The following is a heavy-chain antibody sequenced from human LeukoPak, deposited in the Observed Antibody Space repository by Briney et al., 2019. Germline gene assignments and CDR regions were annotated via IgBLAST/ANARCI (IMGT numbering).Heavy chain of an antibody. CDR1: GFTFGDYA. V-gene: IGHV3-49*04. CDR2: IQAKAYGGAT. D-gene: IGHD2-2*01. CDR3: TRAPHPRCSSSGCYLDY. Sequence: GGSLRLSCSTSGFTFGDYAMSWVRQAPGKGLEWVGFIQAKAYGGATKYAASVNGRFSISRDDSQSVANLQMNDLKTEDTAVYYCTRAPHPRCSSSGCYLDYWGQGTLVTVSS. J-gene: IGHJ4*02.